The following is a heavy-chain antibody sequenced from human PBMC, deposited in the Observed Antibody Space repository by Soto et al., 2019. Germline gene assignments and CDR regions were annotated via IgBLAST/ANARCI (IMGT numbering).Heavy chain of an antibody. Sequence: QVHLVQSGAEVKKPGASVKVSCKTSGYTFTNYHIHWVRQAPGQGLEWLGIINPSDGGTGYAQKFQGSVTMPRDTSTRTVYMDMSSLRSEDTAVYYCARVAHQSLDYWGLGTLVTVSS. CDR3: ARVAHQSLDY. V-gene: IGHV1-46*01. D-gene: IGHD5-12*01. J-gene: IGHJ4*02. CDR1: GYTFTNYH. CDR2: INPSDGGT.